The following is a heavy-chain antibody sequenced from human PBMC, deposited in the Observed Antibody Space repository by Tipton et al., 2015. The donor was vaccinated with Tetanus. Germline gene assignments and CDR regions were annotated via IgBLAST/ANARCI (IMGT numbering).Heavy chain of an antibody. D-gene: IGHD4-11*01. CDR3: ARGATTVTWGHGGGRDGRGDAFDI. V-gene: IGHV4-61*01. Sequence: TLSLTCTVSGGSVNSGTYYWSWIRQPPGKGLEWIGCIYYSGSTNYNPSLKSRVTISVDTSKNQFSLKLSSVTAADTAAYYCARGATTVTWGHGGGRDGRGDAFDIWGQGTMVTVSS. J-gene: IGHJ3*02. CDR1: GGSVNSGTYY. CDR2: IYYSGST.